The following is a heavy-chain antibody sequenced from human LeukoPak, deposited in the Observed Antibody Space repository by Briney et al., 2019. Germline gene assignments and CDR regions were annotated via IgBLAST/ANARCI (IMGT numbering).Heavy chain of an antibody. D-gene: IGHD2-15*01. Sequence: GGSLRLSCAASGFTFSTYWMSWVRQAPGKGLEWVSVIYSGGSTYYAESVKGRFTISRDNSKNTLYLQMNSLRAEDTAVYYCARLVVTATHIDYWGQGTLVTVSS. CDR1: GFTFSTYW. V-gene: IGHV3-66*01. J-gene: IGHJ4*02. CDR3: ARLVVTATHIDY. CDR2: IYSGGST.